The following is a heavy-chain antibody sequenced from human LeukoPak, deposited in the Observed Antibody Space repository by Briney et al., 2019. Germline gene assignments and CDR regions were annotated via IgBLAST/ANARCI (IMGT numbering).Heavy chain of an antibody. CDR2: IKHDESEK. J-gene: IGHJ3*02. CDR1: GFSFNSDW. CDR3: VREGGGSFLDSFDI. Sequence: GGSLRLSCAASGFSFNSDWMDWVRQAPGKGLEWVANIKHDESEKNYLDSVKGRFTISRDNPKNTLYLQMNSLRVEDTAVYYCVREGGGSFLDSFDIWGQGKLVTVSS. D-gene: IGHD2-15*01. V-gene: IGHV3-7*01.